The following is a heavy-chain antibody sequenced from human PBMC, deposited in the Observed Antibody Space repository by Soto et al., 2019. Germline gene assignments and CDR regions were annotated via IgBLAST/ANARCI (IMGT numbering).Heavy chain of an antibody. J-gene: IGHJ4*02. CDR2: IGSSGDTT. Sequence: PGGSLRLSCAASGFTFSNYAMSWGRQAPGKGLEWVSVIGSSGDTTYYADSVRGRFTISRDNSKNTLYLQMNSLRAGDTAVYYSAKFTYSNDSRRSIHYWRQRTLVMVSS. CDR3: AKFTYSNDSRRSIHY. V-gene: IGHV3-23*01. CDR1: GFTFSNYA. D-gene: IGHD3-22*01.